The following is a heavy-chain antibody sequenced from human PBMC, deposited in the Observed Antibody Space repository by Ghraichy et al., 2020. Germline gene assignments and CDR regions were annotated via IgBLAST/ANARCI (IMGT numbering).Heavy chain of an antibody. D-gene: IGHD1-26*01. CDR3: ARVYGEGATTPFDY. J-gene: IGHJ4*02. CDR2: ISSSSSYI. CDR1: GFTFSSYS. Sequence: GGSLRLSCAASGFTFSSYSMNWVRQAPGKGLEWVSSISSSSSYIYYADSVKGRFTISRDNAKNSLYLQMNSLRAEDTAVYYCARVYGEGATTPFDYWGQGTLVTVSS. V-gene: IGHV3-21*01.